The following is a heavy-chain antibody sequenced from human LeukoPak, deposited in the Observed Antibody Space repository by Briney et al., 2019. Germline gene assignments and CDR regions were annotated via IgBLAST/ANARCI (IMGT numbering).Heavy chain of an antibody. Sequence: KPSETLSLTCTVSGGSISSYYWSWIRQPPGKGLEWIGYIYYSGSTYYNPSLKSRVTISVDTSKNQFSLKLSSVTAADTAVYYCARVYSLVPAAIRYYYYYMDVWGKGTTVTVSS. V-gene: IGHV4-59*08. J-gene: IGHJ6*03. CDR2: IYYSGST. CDR3: ARVYSLVPAAIRYYYYYMDV. D-gene: IGHD2-2*02. CDR1: GGSISSYY.